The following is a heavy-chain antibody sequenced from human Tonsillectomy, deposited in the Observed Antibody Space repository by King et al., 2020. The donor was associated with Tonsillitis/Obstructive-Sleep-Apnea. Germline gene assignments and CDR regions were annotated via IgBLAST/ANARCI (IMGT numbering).Heavy chain of an antibody. D-gene: IGHD2-2*01. V-gene: IGHV4-34*01. CDR3: ARDGYCSSTSCYLRWFDP. Sequence: VQLQQWGAGLLKPSETLSLTCAVYGGSFSGYFWSWIRQPPGKGLEWIGEINHSGSTNYNPSLKSRVTISVDTPKNQFSLKLSSVTAADTAVYYCARDGYCSSTSCYLRWFDPWGQGTLVTVSS. CDR2: INHSGST. J-gene: IGHJ5*02. CDR1: GGSFSGYF.